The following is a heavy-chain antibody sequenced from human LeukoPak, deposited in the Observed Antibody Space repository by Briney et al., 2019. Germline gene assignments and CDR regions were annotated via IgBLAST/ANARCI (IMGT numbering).Heavy chain of an antibody. CDR2: IYYSGST. V-gene: IGHV4-59*01. CDR1: GGSISSYY. Sequence: PSETLSLTCTVSGGSISSYYWSWIRQPPGKGLEWIGYIYYSGSTNYNPSLKSRVTISVDTSKNQFSLKLSSVTAADTAVHYCARGLGSGWYKAFDYWGQGTLVTVSS. J-gene: IGHJ4*02. D-gene: IGHD6-19*01. CDR3: ARGLGSGWYKAFDY.